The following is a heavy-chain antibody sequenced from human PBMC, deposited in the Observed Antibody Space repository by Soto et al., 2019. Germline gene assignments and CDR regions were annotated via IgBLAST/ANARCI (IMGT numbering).Heavy chain of an antibody. Sequence: SETLSLTCTVSGGSISSGDYYWSWVRQPPGKGLEWIGYIYYSGSTYYNPSLKSRVTISVDTSKNQFSLKLSSVTAADTAVYYCARTNYYDSSVYYWGQGTLVTVSS. CDR3: ARTNYYDSSVYY. J-gene: IGHJ4*02. CDR2: IYYSGST. CDR1: GGSISSGDYY. D-gene: IGHD3-22*01. V-gene: IGHV4-30-4*01.